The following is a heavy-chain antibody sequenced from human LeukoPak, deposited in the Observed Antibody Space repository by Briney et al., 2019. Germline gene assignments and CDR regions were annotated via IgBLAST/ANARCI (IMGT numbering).Heavy chain of an antibody. CDR2: INEDGSTI. D-gene: IGHD3-10*01. J-gene: IGHJ4*02. CDR3: ARWSYVSGTWFLDS. Sequence: PGESLRLSCEASGFTFNSYWMSWVRQAPGKGLEWVADINEDGSTIYYVNSVKGRFTISRDNAKNSLSLQLNTLRAEDRAVYYRARWSYVSGTWFLDSWGQGALVAVSS. CDR1: GFTFNSYW. V-gene: IGHV3-7*05.